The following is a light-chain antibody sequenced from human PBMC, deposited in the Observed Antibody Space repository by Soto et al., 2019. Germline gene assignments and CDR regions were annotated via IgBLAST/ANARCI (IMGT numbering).Light chain of an antibody. Sequence: DIQMTQSPSSLSASVGDRVTITCRASQSISSYLNWYQQKPGKAPKLLIYAASSLQSGVPSRFSGSGSGTDSTLTITSLQPEEFATYSCQQSYRTPITFGGGTKVEIK. CDR3: QQSYRTPIT. J-gene: IGKJ4*01. CDR1: QSISSY. CDR2: AAS. V-gene: IGKV1-39*01.